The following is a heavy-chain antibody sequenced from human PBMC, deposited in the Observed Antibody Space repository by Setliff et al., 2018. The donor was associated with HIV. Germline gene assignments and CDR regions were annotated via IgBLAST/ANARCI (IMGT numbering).Heavy chain of an antibody. V-gene: IGHV1-3*01. J-gene: IGHJ6*03. CDR2: INAGNGDT. CDR3: ARVSYDSSGYYFNQVGNYYYYYMDV. CDR1: GFTFSNYA. Sequence: ASVKVSCKSSGFTFSNYAIHWVRQAPGQGLEWMGWINAGNGDTRYSPKFQGRVTFTRDSSASTVYMEMSSLRSEDTAMFYCARVSYDSSGYYFNQVGNYYYYYMDVWGKGTTVTVSS. D-gene: IGHD3-22*01.